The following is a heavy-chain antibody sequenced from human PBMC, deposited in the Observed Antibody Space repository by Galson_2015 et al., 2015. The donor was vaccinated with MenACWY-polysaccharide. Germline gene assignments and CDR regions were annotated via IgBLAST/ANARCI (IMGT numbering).Heavy chain of an antibody. CDR3: ARGYSGYD. CDR1: GFTFSTYW. V-gene: IGHV3-74*01. CDR2: IKSDGSST. Sequence: SLRLSCAASGFTFSTYWMHWVRQAPGKGLVWVSRIKSDGSSTSYADPVKGRFTISRDNAKNTLYLQMNSLGAEDTAVYYCARGYSGYDWGQGTLVTVSS. J-gene: IGHJ4*02. D-gene: IGHD5-12*01.